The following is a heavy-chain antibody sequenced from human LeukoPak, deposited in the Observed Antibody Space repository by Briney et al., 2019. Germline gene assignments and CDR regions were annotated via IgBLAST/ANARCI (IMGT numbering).Heavy chain of an antibody. Sequence: SETLSLTCTVSGGSISGYYWSWIRQPPGKGLEYIGYIYYSGSTNYNPSLKSRVTISLDTSKNQFSLKLTSVTAADTAVYYCARDWGSLRAFDIWGQGTMVTVSS. CDR3: ARDWGSLRAFDI. CDR2: IYYSGST. CDR1: GGSISGYY. V-gene: IGHV4-59*01. J-gene: IGHJ3*02. D-gene: IGHD2-15*01.